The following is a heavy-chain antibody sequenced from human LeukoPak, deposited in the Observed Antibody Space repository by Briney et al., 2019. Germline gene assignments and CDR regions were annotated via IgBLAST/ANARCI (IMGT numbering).Heavy chain of an antibody. V-gene: IGHV4-59*12. CDR2: IYYSGST. CDR3: ARRDFWSGYYPYYFDY. Sequence: SETLSLTCTVSGGSISSYYWSWIRQPPGKGLEWIGYIYYSGSTNYNPSLKSRVTISVDTSKNQFSLKLSSVTAADTAVYYCARRDFWSGYYPYYFDYWGQGTLVTVSS. D-gene: IGHD3-3*01. J-gene: IGHJ4*02. CDR1: GGSISSYY.